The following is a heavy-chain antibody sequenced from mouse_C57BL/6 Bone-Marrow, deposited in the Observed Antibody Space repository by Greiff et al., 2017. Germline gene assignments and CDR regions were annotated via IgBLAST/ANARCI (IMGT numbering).Heavy chain of an antibody. CDR2: IDPSDSYT. CDR1: GYTFTSYW. J-gene: IGHJ1*03. D-gene: IGHD1-1*01. CDR3: ARPVLLRSIRYFDV. V-gene: IGHV1-69*01. Sequence: QVQLQQPGAELVMPGASVKLSCKASGYTFTSYWMHWVKQRPGQGLEWIGEIDPSDSYTNYNQKFKGKSTLTVDKSSSTAYMQLSSLTSEDSAVYCCARPVLLRSIRYFDVWGTGTTVTVSS.